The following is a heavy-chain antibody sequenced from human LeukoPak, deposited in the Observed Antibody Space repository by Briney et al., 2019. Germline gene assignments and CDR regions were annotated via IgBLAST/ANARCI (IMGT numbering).Heavy chain of an antibody. CDR1: GFSFSTYW. J-gene: IGHJ4*02. D-gene: IGHD6-13*01. CDR3: ATDLGSSRPNF. V-gene: IGHV3-7*01. Sequence: GGSLRLSCAASGFSFSTYWMSWVRQAPGKGLEWVANIKQDGSEKYYVDSAKGRFTISRDNAKNSLCLQMNSLRAEDTAVYYCATDLGSSRPNFWGQGILVTVSS. CDR2: IKQDGSEK.